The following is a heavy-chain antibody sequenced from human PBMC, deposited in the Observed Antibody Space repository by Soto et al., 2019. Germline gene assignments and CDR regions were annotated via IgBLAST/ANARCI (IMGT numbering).Heavy chain of an antibody. CDR2: IYYSVST. V-gene: IGHV4-39*01. D-gene: IGHD2-15*01. CDR1: GGSISSSSYY. J-gene: IGHJ4*02. CDR3: ARHRFPEWGYHGGGTDFDY. Sequence: QLQLQESGPGLVKPSETLSLTCTVSGGSISSSSYYWGWIRQPPGKGLEWIGSIYYSVSTYYNPSLKSRVTISVDTSKYQFSLKLSSVTAADTGVYYCARHRFPEWGYHGGGTDFDYWGQGTLLTVSS.